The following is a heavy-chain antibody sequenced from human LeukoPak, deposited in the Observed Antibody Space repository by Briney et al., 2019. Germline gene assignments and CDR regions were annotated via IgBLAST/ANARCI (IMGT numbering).Heavy chain of an antibody. V-gene: IGHV5-51*01. Sequence: GESLKISCKGSGYSFTSYWIGWVRQMPGKGLEWMGIIYPGDSDTRCSPSFQGRVTISADKSISTAYLQWSSLKASDTAMYYCARHEPGIAAAGTHVSFDYWGQGTLVTVSS. D-gene: IGHD6-13*01. CDR1: GYSFTSYW. CDR2: IYPGDSDT. J-gene: IGHJ4*02. CDR3: ARHEPGIAAAGTHVSFDY.